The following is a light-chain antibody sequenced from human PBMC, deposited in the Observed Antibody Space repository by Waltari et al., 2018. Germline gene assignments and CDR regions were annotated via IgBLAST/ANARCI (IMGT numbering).Light chain of an antibody. CDR2: RSN. J-gene: IGLJ1*01. CDR3: AAWDDSLSVSYV. Sequence: QSVLTQPPSASGTPGQTVTISCSGTNSNIGRNSVFWYQQLPGTAPKLLIYRSNQRPSGVPDRCSGSKSGTSASLAIRVLRSEDEADYYCAAWDDSLSVSYVFGSGTKVTV. V-gene: IGLV1-47*01. CDR1: NSNIGRNS.